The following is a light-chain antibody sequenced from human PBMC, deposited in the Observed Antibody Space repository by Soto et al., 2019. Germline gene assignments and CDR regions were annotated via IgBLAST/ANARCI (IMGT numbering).Light chain of an antibody. CDR1: QSVSSK. CDR2: GAS. CDR3: QQYNNWPPIT. V-gene: IGKV3-15*01. J-gene: IGKJ5*01. Sequence: IVLTHSPATLSLSPGERATLSCRASQSVSSKLAWYQQKPGQAPRLLVYGASTRATGIPARFSGRGSGTELTLTISSLQSEDFAVYYCQQYNNWPPITFGQGTRLEIK.